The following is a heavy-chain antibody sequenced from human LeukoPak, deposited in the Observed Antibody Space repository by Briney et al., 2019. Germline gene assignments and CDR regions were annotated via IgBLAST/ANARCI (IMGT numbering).Heavy chain of an antibody. J-gene: IGHJ6*03. CDR3: ARVRSGYDFDYYHYMDV. Sequence: ASVKVSCKASGYTFTSYGISWVRQAPGQGLEWMGRINPNSGGTNYAQKFQGRVTMTRDTSISTAYMELSRLRSDDTAVYYCARVRSGYDFDYYHYMDVWGKGTTVTVSS. D-gene: IGHD5-12*01. V-gene: IGHV1-2*06. CDR2: INPNSGGT. CDR1: GYTFTSYG.